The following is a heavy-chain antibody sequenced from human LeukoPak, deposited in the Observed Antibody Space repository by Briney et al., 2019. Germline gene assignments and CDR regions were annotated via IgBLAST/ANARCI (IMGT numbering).Heavy chain of an antibody. J-gene: IGHJ2*01. Sequence: ASETLSLTCTVSGGSFSSYYWSWIRQPPGKGLEWIGSVYYSGSTYYNPSLKSRVTISVDTSKSQLSLKLSSVTAADTAVYYCARHFSSSWTDWYFDLWGRGTVVTVSS. CDR1: GGSFSSYY. CDR3: ARHFSSSWTDWYFDL. V-gene: IGHV4-39*01. D-gene: IGHD6-13*01. CDR2: VYYSGST.